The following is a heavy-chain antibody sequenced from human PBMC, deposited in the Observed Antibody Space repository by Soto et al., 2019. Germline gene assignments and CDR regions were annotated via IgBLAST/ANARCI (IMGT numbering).Heavy chain of an antibody. V-gene: IGHV5-51*01. J-gene: IGHJ6*02. Sequence: GESLKISCKGSGYSFTSYWIGWVRQMPGKGLEWMGIIYPGDSDTRYSPSFQGQVTISADKSISTAYLQWSSLKASDTAMYYCARGTDFGELLGRTYYYYGMDVWGQGTTVTVSS. D-gene: IGHD3-10*01. CDR2: IYPGDSDT. CDR3: ARGTDFGELLGRTYYYYGMDV. CDR1: GYSFTSYW.